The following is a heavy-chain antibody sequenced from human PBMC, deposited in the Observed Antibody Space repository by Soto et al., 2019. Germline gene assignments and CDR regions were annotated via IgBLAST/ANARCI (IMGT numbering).Heavy chain of an antibody. CDR1: GYTFTSYG. CDR2: ISAYNGNT. J-gene: IGHJ4*01. Sequence: ASVKVFCKTSGYTFTSYGISWVRQAPGQGLGWRGWISAYNGNTNYAQKLQGRVTMTTDTSTSTAYMELRSLRSDDTAVYYCGRVLLFHQLVPGGFDYWGHGTLVTVSS. V-gene: IGHV1-18*01. CDR3: GRVLLFHQLVPGGFDY. D-gene: IGHD6-13*01.